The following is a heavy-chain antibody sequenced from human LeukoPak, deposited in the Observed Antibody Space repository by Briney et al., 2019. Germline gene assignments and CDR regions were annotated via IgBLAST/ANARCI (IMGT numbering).Heavy chain of an antibody. CDR1: GFTFSTYA. V-gene: IGHV3-23*01. D-gene: IGHD1-26*01. CDR2: IGASGGSI. CDR3: ARGGSGSYYY. Sequence: PGGSLRLSCAASGFTFSTYAMSWVRQAPGKGLEWVSVIGASGGSISYTDSVKGRFTISRDNSKNTLYLQMNTLRAEDTAVYYCARGGSGSYYYWGQGTLVTVSS. J-gene: IGHJ4*02.